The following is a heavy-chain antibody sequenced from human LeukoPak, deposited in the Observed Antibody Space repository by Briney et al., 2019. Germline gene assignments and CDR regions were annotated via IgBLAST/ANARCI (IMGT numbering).Heavy chain of an antibody. J-gene: IGHJ1*01. CDR1: GFTFRSYS. CDR2: ISSSSTYK. V-gene: IGHV3-21*01. CDR3: ARDDDSSGFSKFFYH. Sequence: GGSLRLSCAASGFTFRSYSMNWVRQAPGKGLEWVSSISSSSTYKYYADSLKGRFTISRDNAKNSLYLQMNSLRAEDTAVYYCARDDDSSGFSKFFYHWGQGTLVTVSS. D-gene: IGHD3-22*01.